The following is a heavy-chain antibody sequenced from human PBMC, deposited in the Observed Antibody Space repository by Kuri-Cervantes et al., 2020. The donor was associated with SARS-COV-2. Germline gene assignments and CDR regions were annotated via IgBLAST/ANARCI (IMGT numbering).Heavy chain of an antibody. V-gene: IGHV3-48*02. CDR2: ISSSSTI. J-gene: IGHJ4*02. CDR3: AREGYYDSSGYFDY. Sequence: GESLKISCAASGFTFSSYSMNWVRQAPGKGLEWVSYISSSSTIYYADSVKGRFTISRDNAKSSLYLQMNSLRDEDTAVYYCAREGYYDSSGYFDYWGQGTLVTVSS. D-gene: IGHD3-22*01. CDR1: GFTFSSYS.